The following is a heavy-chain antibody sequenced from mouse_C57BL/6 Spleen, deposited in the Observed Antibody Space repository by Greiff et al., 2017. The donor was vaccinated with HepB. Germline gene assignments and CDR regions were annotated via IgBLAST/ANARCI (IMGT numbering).Heavy chain of an antibody. CDR3: ATGANSWFAY. J-gene: IGHJ3*01. V-gene: IGHV1-52*01. Sequence: QVQLQQPGAELVRPGSSVKLSCKASGYTFTSYWMHWVKQRPIQGLEWIGNIDPSDSETHYNQKFKDKATLTVDKSSSTAYMQLSSVTSEDSAVYYCATGANSWFAYWGQGTLVTVSA. CDR2: IDPSDSET. CDR1: GYTFTSYW. D-gene: IGHD3-1*01.